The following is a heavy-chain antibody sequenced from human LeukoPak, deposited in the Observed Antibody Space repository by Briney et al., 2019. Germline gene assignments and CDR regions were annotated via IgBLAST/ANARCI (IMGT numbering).Heavy chain of an antibody. D-gene: IGHD5-12*01. V-gene: IGHV1-8*01. CDR3: ARVPVLRSGGYARPIDY. CDR1: GYTFTSYD. CDR2: MNPNSGNT. J-gene: IGHJ4*02. Sequence: ASVKVSCKASGYTFTSYDINWVRQATGQGPEWMGWMNPNSGNTGYAQKFQGRVTMTRNTSISTAYMELSSLRSEDTAVYYCARVPVLRSGGYARPIDYWGQGTLVTVSS.